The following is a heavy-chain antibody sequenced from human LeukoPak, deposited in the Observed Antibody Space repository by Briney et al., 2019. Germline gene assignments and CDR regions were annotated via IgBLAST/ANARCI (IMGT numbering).Heavy chain of an antibody. D-gene: IGHD6-13*01. J-gene: IGHJ4*02. Sequence: GGSLRLSCAASGFTFSSYSMNWVRQAPGKGLEWVSSISSSSSYIYYADSVKGRFTISRDNAKSSLYPQMNSLRAEDTAVYYCARVTPSAAAGTDYWGQGTLVTVSS. V-gene: IGHV3-21*01. CDR3: ARVTPSAAAGTDY. CDR2: ISSSSSYI. CDR1: GFTFSSYS.